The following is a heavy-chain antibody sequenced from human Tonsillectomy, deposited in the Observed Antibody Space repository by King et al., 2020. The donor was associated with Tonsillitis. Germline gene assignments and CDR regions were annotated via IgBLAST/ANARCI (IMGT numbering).Heavy chain of an antibody. J-gene: IGHJ3*01. Sequence: VQLVESGGGLVKPGESLRLSCATSGFTFNTYTMNWVRQAPGKGLEWVSSISSTSRFVYYTDSLKGRVTISRDKAKSSVYLQMNSLRAEDTAVYYCAGDCSPPLVSTDDAFDVWGQGTLVTVSS. CDR3: AGDCSPPLVSTDDAFDV. CDR1: GFTFNTYT. CDR2: ISSTSRFV. D-gene: IGHD3-22*01. V-gene: IGHV3-21*01.